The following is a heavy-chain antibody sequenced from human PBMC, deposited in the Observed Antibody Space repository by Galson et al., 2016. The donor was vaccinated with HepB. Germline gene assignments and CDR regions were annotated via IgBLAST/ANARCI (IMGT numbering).Heavy chain of an antibody. D-gene: IGHD3-3*01. Sequence: GLEWVAVIRYDGSNKYYADSVKGRFTISRDNSKNTLYLQMDSLRAEDTAVYYCARGVTIFGVVTNPSDVWGQGTTVTVSS. CDR3: ARGVTIFGVVTNPSDV. CDR2: IRYDGSNK. V-gene: IGHV3-33*01. J-gene: IGHJ6*01.